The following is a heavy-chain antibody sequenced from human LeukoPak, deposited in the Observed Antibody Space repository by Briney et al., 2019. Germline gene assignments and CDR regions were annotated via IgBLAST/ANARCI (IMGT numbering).Heavy chain of an antibody. CDR2: LNWNGGST. V-gene: IGHV3-20*04. CDR1: GFTFEDNG. J-gene: IGHJ4*02. D-gene: IGHD3-10*01. CDR3: ATHSYYYGSGSYPHYLDY. Sequence: GGSLRLSCAASGFTFEDNGMSWVRHAPGKGLEWVSGLNWNGGSTGYADSVKGRFTISRDNARNSLYLQMNSLRTEDTALYYCATHSYYYGSGSYPHYLDYWGQGTLVTVSA.